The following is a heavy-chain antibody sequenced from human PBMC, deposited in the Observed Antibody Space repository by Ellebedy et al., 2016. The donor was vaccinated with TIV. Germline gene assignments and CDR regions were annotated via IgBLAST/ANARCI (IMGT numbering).Heavy chain of an antibody. V-gene: IGHV1-69*06. CDR2: IIPIFGTA. J-gene: IGHJ4*02. Sequence: SVKVSCXASGGTFSSYAISWVRQAPGQGLEWMGGIIPIFGTANYAQKFQGRVTITADKSTSTAYMELSSLRSEDTAVYYCARGWLRFEILGYWGQGTLVTVSS. CDR1: GGTFSSYA. CDR3: ARGWLRFEILGY. D-gene: IGHD5-12*01.